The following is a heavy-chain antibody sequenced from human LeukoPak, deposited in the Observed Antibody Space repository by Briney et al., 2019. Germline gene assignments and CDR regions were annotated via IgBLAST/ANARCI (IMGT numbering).Heavy chain of an antibody. D-gene: IGHD7-27*01. V-gene: IGHV4-34*01. CDR1: GGSLSGYY. Sequence: SETLSLTCAVYGGSLSGYYWTWIRQTPGKGLEWIGEINYSGNTNYNRSLKSRVTISADTSKNQFSLRLSSVTAADTAVYYCARDGPNWGLLWGQGTLVTVSS. CDR3: ARDGPNWGLL. CDR2: INYSGNT. J-gene: IGHJ4*02.